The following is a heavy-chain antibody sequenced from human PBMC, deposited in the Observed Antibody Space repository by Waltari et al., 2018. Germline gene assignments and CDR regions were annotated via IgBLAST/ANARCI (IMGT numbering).Heavy chain of an antibody. J-gene: IGHJ4*02. CDR2: INHSGRT. CDR1: GGSFSGYY. V-gene: IGHV4-34*01. D-gene: IGHD3-3*01. Sequence: QVQLQQWGAGLLKPSEPLSLTCAVYGGSFSGYYWSWFRQPPGKGLEWIGEINHSGRTNYTPSLKRKVTISVDTSKNQFSLKLSYVTAADTAVYYCERRTPGLRFLEWFLDYWGQGTLVTVSS. CDR3: ERRTPGLRFLEWFLDY.